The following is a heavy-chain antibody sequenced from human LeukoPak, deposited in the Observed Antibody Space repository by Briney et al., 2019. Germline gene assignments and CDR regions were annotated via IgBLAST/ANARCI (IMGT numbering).Heavy chain of an antibody. Sequence: ASVKVSCKASGYTFTSYGISWVRQAPGRGLEWMGWISAYNGNTNYAQKLQGRVTMTTDTSTSTAYMELRSLRSDDTAVYYCARDHPEQWLVQGDAFDIWGQGTMVTVSS. CDR2: ISAYNGNT. V-gene: IGHV1-18*01. J-gene: IGHJ3*02. CDR1: GYTFTSYG. D-gene: IGHD6-19*01. CDR3: ARDHPEQWLVQGDAFDI.